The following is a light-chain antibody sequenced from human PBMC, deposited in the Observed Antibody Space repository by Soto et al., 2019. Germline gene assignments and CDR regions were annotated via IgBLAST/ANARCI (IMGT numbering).Light chain of an antibody. CDR1: ESVHSN. CDR2: YAS. V-gene: IGKV3-15*01. J-gene: IGKJ3*01. Sequence: EMVMTQSPATLSVSPGERVTLSCRASESVHSNLAWYQQKPGQGPSLLIYYASTRVTGVPARFSGSGSGTEFTLPISSLQSEDFGVYYCQHYSNWPPTFGPGTKVEIK. CDR3: QHYSNWPPT.